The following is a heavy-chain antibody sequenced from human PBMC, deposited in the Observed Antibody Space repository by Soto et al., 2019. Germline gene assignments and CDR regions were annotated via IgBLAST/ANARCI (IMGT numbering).Heavy chain of an antibody. CDR3: ARIFGSSWSNDAFDI. J-gene: IGHJ3*02. Sequence: ASVHFSCKASGYPFTGYYMHWVRQAPGQGLEWMGWINPNSGGTNYAQKFQGWVTMTRDTSISTAYMELSRLRSDDTAVYYCARIFGSSWSNDAFDIWGQGTMVTVSS. CDR2: INPNSGGT. V-gene: IGHV1-2*04. D-gene: IGHD6-13*01. CDR1: GYPFTGYY.